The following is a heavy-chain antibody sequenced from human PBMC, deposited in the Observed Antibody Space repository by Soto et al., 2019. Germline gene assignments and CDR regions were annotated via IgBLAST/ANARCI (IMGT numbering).Heavy chain of an antibody. Sequence: SETLSLTCTVSGGSIRNNYWSWIRQPPGKGLEWVGYIYYTGTSKYNPSLKSRFTISLDSSKNQFSLKLDSVTAADTAVYYCARLGGYYQAFDNWGQGTLVTVS. J-gene: IGHJ4*02. V-gene: IGHV4-59*08. CDR2: IYYTGTS. CDR1: GGSIRNNY. CDR3: ARLGGYYQAFDN. D-gene: IGHD3-3*01.